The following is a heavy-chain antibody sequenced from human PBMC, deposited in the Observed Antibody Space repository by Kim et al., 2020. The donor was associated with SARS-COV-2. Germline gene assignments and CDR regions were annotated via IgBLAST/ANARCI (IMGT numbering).Heavy chain of an antibody. J-gene: IGHJ4*02. CDR3: AKDKSVAGTILDC. Sequence: ADSVRGRFTISRDTPKNTLYLKMNSLRAEDTPVYYCAKDKSVAGTILDCWRQGTLVTVSS. V-gene: IGHV3-23*01. D-gene: IGHD6-19*01.